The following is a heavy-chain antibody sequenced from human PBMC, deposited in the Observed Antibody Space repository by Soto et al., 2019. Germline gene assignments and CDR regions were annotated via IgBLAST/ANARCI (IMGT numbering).Heavy chain of an antibody. J-gene: IGHJ5*02. CDR2: IYHSGST. Sequence: PSETLSLTCAVSGGSISSSNWWSWVRQPPGKGLEWIGEIYHSGSTNYNPSLKSRVTISVDKSKNQFSLKLSSVTAADTAVYYCAKSRSSSGWYCGFGCNWFDPWGQGTLVTVSS. V-gene: IGHV4-4*02. CDR3: AKSRSSSGWYCGFGCNWFDP. D-gene: IGHD6-19*01. CDR1: GGSISSSNW.